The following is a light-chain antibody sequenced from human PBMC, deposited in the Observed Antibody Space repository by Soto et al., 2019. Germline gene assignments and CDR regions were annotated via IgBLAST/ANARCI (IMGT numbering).Light chain of an antibody. J-gene: IGKJ1*01. CDR1: QSVNSTS. CDR3: QQYDGSPPWT. Sequence: EIVLTQSPGTLSFSPGERATLSCRASQSVNSTSLAWYQQKPGQAPGLLIYGASNRATGIPDRFSGSGSGTDFTLTISRLEPEDFAVYYCQQYDGSPPWTFGLGTKVEFK. V-gene: IGKV3-20*01. CDR2: GAS.